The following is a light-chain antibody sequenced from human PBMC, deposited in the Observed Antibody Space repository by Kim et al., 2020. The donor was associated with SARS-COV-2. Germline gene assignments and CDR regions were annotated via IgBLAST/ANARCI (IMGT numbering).Light chain of an antibody. CDR3: AAWDDSLSVHYV. CDR2: RNN. Sequence: QRVTISCSGSRSNIGSNYVYWYQQLPGAAPKILIYRNNQRPSGVPDRFSGTKSGASASLAISGLRSEDEADYYCAAWDDSLSVHYVFGTGTKVTVL. CDR1: RSNIGSNY. V-gene: IGLV1-47*01. J-gene: IGLJ1*01.